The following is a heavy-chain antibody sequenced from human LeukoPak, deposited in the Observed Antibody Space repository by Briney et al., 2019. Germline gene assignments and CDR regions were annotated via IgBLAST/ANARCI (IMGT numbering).Heavy chain of an antibody. CDR3: ARDLADIDDY. Sequence: KAGGSLRLSCAASGFTFSSYSMNWVRLAPGKGLEWVSSISSSSSYIYYADSVKGRFTISRDNAKNSLYLQMNSLRAEDTAVYYCARDLADIDDYWGQGTLVTVSS. J-gene: IGHJ4*02. CDR2: ISSSSSYI. D-gene: IGHD2-15*01. V-gene: IGHV3-21*01. CDR1: GFTFSSYS.